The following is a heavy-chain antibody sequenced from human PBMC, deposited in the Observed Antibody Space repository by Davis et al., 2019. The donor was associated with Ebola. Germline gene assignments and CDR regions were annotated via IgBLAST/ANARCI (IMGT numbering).Heavy chain of an antibody. CDR3: ARGGMITFGGVIVIPYGMDV. D-gene: IGHD3-16*02. Sequence: MPSETLSLTCTVSGGSISSYYWSWIRQPPGKGLEWIGYIYYSGSTNYNPSLKSRVTISVDTSKNQFSLKLSSVTAADTAVYYCARGGMITFGGVIVIPYGMDVWGQGTTVTVSS. V-gene: IGHV4-59*01. J-gene: IGHJ6*02. CDR2: IYYSGST. CDR1: GGSISSYY.